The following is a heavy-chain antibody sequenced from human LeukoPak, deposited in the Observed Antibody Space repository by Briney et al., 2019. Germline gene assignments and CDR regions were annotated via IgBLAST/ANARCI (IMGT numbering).Heavy chain of an antibody. J-gene: IGHJ5*02. D-gene: IGHD1-26*01. V-gene: IGHV4-31*03. Sequence: PSQTLSLTCTVSGGSISSGGYYWSWIRQHPGKGLEWIGYIYYNGSTYYNPSLKSRVTISVDTSKNQFSLKLSSVTAADTAVYYCARDQMNSAFDPWGQGTLVTVSS. CDR2: IYYNGST. CDR3: ARDQMNSAFDP. CDR1: GGSISSGGYY.